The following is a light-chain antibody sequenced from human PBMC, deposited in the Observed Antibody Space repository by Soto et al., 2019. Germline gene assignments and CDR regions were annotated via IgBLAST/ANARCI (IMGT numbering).Light chain of an antibody. CDR2: AAS. J-gene: IGKJ4*01. CDR1: QSISNF. CDR3: QQYYISVLT. Sequence: NQMTESPSSLSASLLDRVAITGRASQSISNFLNWVQHKPGNAPKVLISAASTLQSGVPPRFSGSESGTDFTLTISSLQPEDSASYYCQQYYISVLTFGGGTKVAIK. V-gene: IGKV1-39*01.